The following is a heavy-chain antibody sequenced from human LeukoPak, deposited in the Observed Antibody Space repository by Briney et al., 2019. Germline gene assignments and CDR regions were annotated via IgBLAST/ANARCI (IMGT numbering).Heavy chain of an antibody. J-gene: IGHJ4*02. CDR3: AKEADYYDSSGYYSFDY. CDR2: ISGSGGST. Sequence: GGSLRLSCAASGFTFSSYAMSWVRQAPGKGLEWVSAISGSGGSTYYADSVKGRFTIPRDNSKNTLYLQMNSLRAEDTAIYYCAKEADYYDSSGYYSFDYWGQGTLVTVSS. V-gene: IGHV3-23*01. D-gene: IGHD3-22*01. CDR1: GFTFSSYA.